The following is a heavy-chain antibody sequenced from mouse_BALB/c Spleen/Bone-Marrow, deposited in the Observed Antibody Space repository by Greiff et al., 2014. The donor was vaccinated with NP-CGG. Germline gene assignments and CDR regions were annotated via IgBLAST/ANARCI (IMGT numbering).Heavy chain of an antibody. V-gene: IGHV5-6-4*01. CDR2: ISSGGSYT. Sequence: EVQLQQSGGGLVKPGGSLKLPCAASGFTLSGYNMSWVRQTPEKRLEWVATISSGGSYTYYLDSVKGRFTISRDNAENTLYLQMSSLKSEDTAMYYCTKLLRLRKYFDVWGAGTTVTVSS. D-gene: IGHD1-2*01. CDR1: GFTLSGYN. CDR3: TKLLRLRKYFDV. J-gene: IGHJ1*01.